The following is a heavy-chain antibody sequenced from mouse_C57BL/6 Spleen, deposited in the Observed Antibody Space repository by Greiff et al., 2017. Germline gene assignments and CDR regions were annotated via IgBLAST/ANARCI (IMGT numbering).Heavy chain of an antibody. CDR2: ISYGGSN. D-gene: IGHD1-1*01. CDR1: GYSITSGYY. V-gene: IGHV3-6*01. J-gene: IGHJ2*01. CDR3: ARWFITTVVD. Sequence: DVKVEESGPGLVKPSQSLSLTCSVTGYSITSGYYWNWIRQFPGNKLEWMGYISYGGSNNYNPSLKNRISITRDTSKNQFFLKLNSVTTEDTATYYCARWFITTVVDWGQGTTLTVSS.